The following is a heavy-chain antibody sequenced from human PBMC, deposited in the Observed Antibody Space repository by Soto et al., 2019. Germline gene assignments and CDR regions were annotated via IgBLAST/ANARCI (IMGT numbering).Heavy chain of an antibody. CDR1: GFTFSSYA. Sequence: QVQLVESGGGVVQPGRSLRLSCAASGFTFSSYAMHWVRQAPGKGLEWVAVISYDGSNKYYADSVKGRFTISRDNSKNTLYLQMNRLRAEDTAVYYCARCTASGSYYGPVDYWGQGTLVTVSS. J-gene: IGHJ4*02. CDR2: ISYDGSNK. CDR3: ARCTASGSYYGPVDY. V-gene: IGHV3-30-3*01. D-gene: IGHD1-26*01.